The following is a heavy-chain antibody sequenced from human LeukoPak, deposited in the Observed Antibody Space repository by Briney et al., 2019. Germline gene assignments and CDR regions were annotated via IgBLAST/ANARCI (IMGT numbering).Heavy chain of an antibody. CDR1: GGSISSYY. V-gene: IGHV4-4*09. CDR3: ARDRGDILTGSAVNYYYYYMDV. CDR2: IYTSGST. D-gene: IGHD3-9*01. J-gene: IGHJ6*03. Sequence: SETLSLTCTVSGGSISSYYWSWIRQPPGKGLEWIGYIYTSGSTNYNPSLKSRVTISVDTSKNQFSLKLSSVTAADTAVYYCARDRGDILTGSAVNYYYYYMDVWGKGTTVTVSS.